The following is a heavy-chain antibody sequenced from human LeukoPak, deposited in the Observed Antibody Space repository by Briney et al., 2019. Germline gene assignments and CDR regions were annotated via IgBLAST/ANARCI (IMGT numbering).Heavy chain of an antibody. CDR3: ARRRAEGGSNGHYNWFDP. J-gene: IGHJ5*02. CDR2: MSYSGST. CDR1: GDXITSYY. D-gene: IGHD6-13*01. V-gene: IGHV4-59*08. Sequence: SETLSLTCSVSGDXITSYYWSWIRQPPGKGLEWIGSMSYSGSTNYNPSLKSRVTMSVDTTKNQFSLRLNSVTAADTAVYYCARRRAEGGSNGHYNWFDPWGQGTLVTVSS.